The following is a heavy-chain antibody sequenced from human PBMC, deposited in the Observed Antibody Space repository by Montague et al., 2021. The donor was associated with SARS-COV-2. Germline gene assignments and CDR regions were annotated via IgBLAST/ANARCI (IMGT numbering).Heavy chain of an antibody. V-gene: IGHV3-48*03. Sequence: SLRLSCAAFGFPFGSYEMNWFRQAPGKGPEWVSYISSSGSPIYYADSVKGRFTISRDNAKTSLYLQMNSLRAEDTAIYYCAREYGIAVAGTFIDCWGQGTLVTVSS. J-gene: IGHJ4*02. CDR2: ISSSGSPI. CDR1: GFPFGSYE. CDR3: AREYGIAVAGTFIDC. D-gene: IGHD6-19*01.